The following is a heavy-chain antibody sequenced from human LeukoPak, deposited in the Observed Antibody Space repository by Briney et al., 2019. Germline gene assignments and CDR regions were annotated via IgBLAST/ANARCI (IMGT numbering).Heavy chain of an antibody. CDR3: AREGYGDLAFDI. CDR2: IYSGGST. D-gene: IGHD4-17*01. Sequence: GGSLRLSCAASGFTVSNNYMSWVRQAPGKGLEWVSVIYSGGSTYYADSVKGRFTISRDNSKNTLYLRMNSLRAEDTAVYYCAREGYGDLAFDIWGQGTMVTVSS. V-gene: IGHV3-66*01. CDR1: GFTVSNNY. J-gene: IGHJ3*02.